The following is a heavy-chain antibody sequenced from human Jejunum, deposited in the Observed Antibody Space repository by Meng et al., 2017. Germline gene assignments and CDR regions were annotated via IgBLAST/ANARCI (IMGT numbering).Heavy chain of an antibody. D-gene: IGHD6-19*01. V-gene: IGHV1-2*06. CDR3: ARDLAVAGLGAAY. CDR2: FNPSSGDT. Sequence: VQLVQSGAYVNKPGAQVKVSCKASGYTFPGYYIHWVRQAPGQGLEWMGRFNPSSGDTKFGPKFHGRVTMTRDTSTTTAYMDLTSLTSDDTAVYYCARDLAVAGLGAAYWGQGTLVTVSS. CDR1: GYTFPGYY. J-gene: IGHJ4*02.